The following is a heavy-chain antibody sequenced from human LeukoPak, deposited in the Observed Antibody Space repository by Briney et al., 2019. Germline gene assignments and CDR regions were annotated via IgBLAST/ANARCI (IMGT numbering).Heavy chain of an antibody. CDR2: ITGGGGST. V-gene: IGHV3-23*01. J-gene: IGHJ4*02. CDR1: GITFSTYA. CDR3: AKGYAVADFYFDY. D-gene: IGHD6-19*01. Sequence: PGGSLRLSCVASGITFSTYAMSWVRQAPGKGLEWVSAITGGGGSTYYADSVKGRFTISRDNSKNTLYLQMNSLRAEDTAEYYCAKGYAVADFYFDYWGQGTLVTVSS.